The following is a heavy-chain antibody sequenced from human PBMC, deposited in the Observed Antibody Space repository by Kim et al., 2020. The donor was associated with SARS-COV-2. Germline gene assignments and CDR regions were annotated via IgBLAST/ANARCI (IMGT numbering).Heavy chain of an antibody. CDR3: ARAGVTTYYYYGMDV. Sequence: QKFQCRVTFTKDTSADTAYMELRSLRSEDTAVYYCARAGVTTYYYYGMDVWGQGTTVTVSS. D-gene: IGHD4-17*01. V-gene: IGHV1-3*01. J-gene: IGHJ6*02.